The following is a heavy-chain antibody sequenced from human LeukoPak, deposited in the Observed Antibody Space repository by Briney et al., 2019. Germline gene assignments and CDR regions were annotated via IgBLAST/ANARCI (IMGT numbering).Heavy chain of an antibody. CDR2: ISGSGGST. V-gene: IGHV3-23*01. D-gene: IGHD6-13*01. CDR1: GFTFSSYA. CDR3: AKPGRGIAAAGPIDY. J-gene: IGHJ4*02. Sequence: PGGSLRLSCAASGFTFSSYAMSWVRQAPGKGLEWVSAISGSGGSTYYADSVKGRFTISRDNSKNTLYLQMNSPRAEDTAVYYCAKPGRGIAAAGPIDYWGQGTLVTVSS.